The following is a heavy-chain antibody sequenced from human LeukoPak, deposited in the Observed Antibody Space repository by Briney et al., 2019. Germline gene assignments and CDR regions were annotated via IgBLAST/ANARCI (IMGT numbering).Heavy chain of an antibody. Sequence: GGSLRLSCAASGFTFSSYSMNWVRQAPGKGLEWVSSISSRSTYIYHADSVKGRFTISRDNAKNSLFLQMSSLRAEDTAVYFCAKSTRAVMAMMDVWGKGTTVTVSS. D-gene: IGHD3-16*01. V-gene: IGHV3-21*01. CDR2: ISSRSTYI. CDR1: GFTFSSYS. CDR3: AKSTRAVMAMMDV. J-gene: IGHJ6*04.